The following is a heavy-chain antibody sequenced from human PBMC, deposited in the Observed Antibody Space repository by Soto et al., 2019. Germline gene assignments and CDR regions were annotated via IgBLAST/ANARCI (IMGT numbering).Heavy chain of an antibody. V-gene: IGHV4-38-2*01. CDR2: IYHSGST. CDR3: ARQSTASSWYYYYGMDC. J-gene: IGHJ6*02. CDR1: GYSISRGCY. D-gene: IGHD6-13*01. Sequence: LSANLTLTCAVSGYSISRGCYWGWIRQPPGKGLEWIGSIYHSGSTYYNPSLKSRVTISVDTSKNQFSLQLSSVTAADTAVYYWARQSTASSWYYYYGMDCLGQGTRVTFYS.